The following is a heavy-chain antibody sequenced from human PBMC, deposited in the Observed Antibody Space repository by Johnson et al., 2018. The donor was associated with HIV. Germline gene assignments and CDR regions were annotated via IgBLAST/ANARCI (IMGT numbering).Heavy chain of an antibody. D-gene: IGHD2-2*01. Sequence: VQLVESGGGLVKPGGSLRLSCAASGFTFSNAWMSWVRQAPGKGLEWVGRIKSKTDGGTRDYAAPVKGRFTISRDDSKNSLYLQMNSLKTEDTAVYYCARGDCSSTSCPRNAFDIWGQGTMVTVSS. CDR2: IKSKTDGGTR. CDR3: ARGDCSSTSCPRNAFDI. CDR1: GFTFSNAW. J-gene: IGHJ3*02. V-gene: IGHV3-15*01.